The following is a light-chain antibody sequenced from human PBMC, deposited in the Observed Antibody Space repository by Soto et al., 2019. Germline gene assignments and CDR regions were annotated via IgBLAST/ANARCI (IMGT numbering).Light chain of an antibody. Sequence: EIVMTQSPATLSVSLGERVTLSCRASQSVFSSLAWYQQKPGQAPRLLIYGAATRSIGIPARFSGSGSGTEFTLTISSLQSEDFGVYYCQQYHSWPAFGRGTRVEIK. CDR1: QSVFSS. V-gene: IGKV3-15*01. J-gene: IGKJ4*02. CDR2: GAA. CDR3: QQYHSWPA.